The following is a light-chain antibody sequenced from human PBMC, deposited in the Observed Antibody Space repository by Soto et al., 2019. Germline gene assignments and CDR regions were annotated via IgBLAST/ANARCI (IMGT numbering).Light chain of an antibody. V-gene: IGKV1-27*01. J-gene: IGKJ3*01. Sequence: DSQMTQSPSSLSASVGDRVTITCRSSQAIEQSVAWYQQKPGQVPKLLIYAASTLHSGVPSRFSGSGSGTHFTITIPGLQPEDVVTYFCQEHNGDLPVAFGPGTTVDV. CDR3: QEHNGDLPVA. CDR1: QAIEQS. CDR2: AAS.